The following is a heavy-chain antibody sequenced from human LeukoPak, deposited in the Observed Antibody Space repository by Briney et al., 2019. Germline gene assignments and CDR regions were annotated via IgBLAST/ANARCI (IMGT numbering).Heavy chain of an antibody. V-gene: IGHV3-48*03. CDR1: GFTFSSYE. CDR2: ISSSGSTI. J-gene: IGHJ4*02. D-gene: IGHD4-17*01. CDR3: ARVYGDIEIDY. Sequence: GGSLRLSCAASGFTFSSYEMNWVRQAPGKGLEWVSYISSSGSTIYYADSVKGRFTISRDNAKNSLYLQMNSLRAEDTAVYYCARVYGDIEIDYWGQGTLVTVSS.